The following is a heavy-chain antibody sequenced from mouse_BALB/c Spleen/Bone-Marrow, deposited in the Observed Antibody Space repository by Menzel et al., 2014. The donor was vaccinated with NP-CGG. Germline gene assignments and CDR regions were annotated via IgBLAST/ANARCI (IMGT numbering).Heavy chain of an antibody. Sequence: EVKLQESGGDLVKSGGSLKLSCAASGFTFSTYGMSWVRQTPDKRLEWVATISSGGDYTYYPDSVKGRFTISRDNAENTLYLQMSSLKSEDTAMYYCASQTGTWFAYWGQGTLVTVSA. CDR1: GFTFSTYG. J-gene: IGHJ3*01. V-gene: IGHV5-6*01. D-gene: IGHD4-1*01. CDR3: ASQTGTWFAY. CDR2: ISSGGDYT.